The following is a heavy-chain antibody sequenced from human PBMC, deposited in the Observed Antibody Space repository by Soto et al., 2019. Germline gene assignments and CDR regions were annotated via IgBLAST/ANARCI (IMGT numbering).Heavy chain of an antibody. CDR2: ISYNGRNI. D-gene: IGHD2-21*01. CDR1: GFRLNGYA. CDR3: ARIGQGAHDCNGFDP. J-gene: IGHJ5*02. V-gene: IGHV3-30*04. Sequence: QVQLVESAGGVVQPGTSLRLACTASGFRLNGYAMNWVRQAPGKGLEWVALISYNGRNIFYADSVKGRFTISRDTSQNTVHLQMNSLRPDDTAIYYCARIGQGAHDCNGFDPWVQGTLVTVSS.